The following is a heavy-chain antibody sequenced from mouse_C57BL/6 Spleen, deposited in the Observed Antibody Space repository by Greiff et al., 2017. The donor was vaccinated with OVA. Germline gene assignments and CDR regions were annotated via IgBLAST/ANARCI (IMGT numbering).Heavy chain of an antibody. D-gene: IGHD2-5*01. Sequence: VQRVESGAELARPGASVKLSCKASGYTFTSYGISWVKQRTGQGLEWIGEIYPRSGNTYYNEKFKGKATLTADKSSSTAYMELRSLTSEDSAVYFCAREGSNYDYWGQGTTLTVSS. V-gene: IGHV1-81*01. J-gene: IGHJ2*01. CDR2: IYPRSGNT. CDR1: GYTFTSYG. CDR3: AREGSNYDY.